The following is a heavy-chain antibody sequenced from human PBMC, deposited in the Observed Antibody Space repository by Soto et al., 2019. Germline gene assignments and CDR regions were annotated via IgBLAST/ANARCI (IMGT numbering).Heavy chain of an antibody. CDR3: ARHTITMTRNWFDP. CDR1: GGSISSSSYY. J-gene: IGHJ5*02. Sequence: SETLSLTCTVSGGSISSSSYYWGWIRQPPGKGLEWIGSIYYSGSTYYNPSLKSRVTISVDTSKNQFSLKLSSVTAADTAVYYCARHTITMTRNWFDPWGQGTLVTV. CDR2: IYYSGST. D-gene: IGHD3-22*01. V-gene: IGHV4-39*01.